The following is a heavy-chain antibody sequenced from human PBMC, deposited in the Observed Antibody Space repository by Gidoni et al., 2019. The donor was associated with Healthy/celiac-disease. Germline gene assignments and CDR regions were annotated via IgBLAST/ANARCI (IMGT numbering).Heavy chain of an antibody. J-gene: IGHJ3*02. V-gene: IGHV4-31*03. Sequence: QVQLQESGPGLVKPSQTLSLTCTFSGGTISSGGYYWSWIRQNPGKGLEWIGYIYYSGSTYYNPSLKSRVTISVDTSKNQFSLKLSSVTAADTAVYYCARVLGAPDAFDIWGQGTMVTVSS. CDR1: GGTISSGGYY. CDR2: IYYSGST. CDR3: ARVLGAPDAFDI.